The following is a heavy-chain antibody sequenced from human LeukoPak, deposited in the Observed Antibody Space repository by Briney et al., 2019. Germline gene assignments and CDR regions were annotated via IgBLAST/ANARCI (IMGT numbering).Heavy chain of an antibody. J-gene: IGHJ4*02. CDR3: ARETSGSSDY. V-gene: IGHV3-74*01. D-gene: IGHD3-22*01. CDR1: GFTFSSYW. Sequence: SGGSLRLSCAASGFTFSSYWMHWVRQAPGKGLVWVSRVNSDGSSTGYADSAKGRFTISRDNAKNTLYLQLNSLRAEDTALYYCARETSGSSDYWGQGTLVTVSS. CDR2: VNSDGSST.